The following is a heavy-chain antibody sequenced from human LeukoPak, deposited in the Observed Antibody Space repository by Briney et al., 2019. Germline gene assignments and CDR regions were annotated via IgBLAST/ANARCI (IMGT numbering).Heavy chain of an antibody. CDR3: ARQMSYYGSGSYYNS. D-gene: IGHD3-10*01. Sequence: PGASVKVSCKASGYTFTSYDINWVRQATGQGLEWMGWMNPNSGNTGYAQKFQGRVTMTRNTSISTAYMELSSLRSEDTAVYYCARQMSYYGSGSYYNSWGQGTLVTVSS. CDR2: MNPNSGNT. V-gene: IGHV1-8*01. CDR1: GYTFTSYD. J-gene: IGHJ4*02.